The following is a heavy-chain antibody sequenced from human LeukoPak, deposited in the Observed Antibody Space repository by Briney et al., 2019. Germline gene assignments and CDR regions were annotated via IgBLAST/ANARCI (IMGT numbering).Heavy chain of an antibody. Sequence: GGSLRLSCAASGFTFSSYAMHWVRQAPGKGLEWVAVISYDGSNKYYAGSVKGRFTISRDNSKNTLFLQMNTLRAEDTAVFYCARGDKQLVFNRNKGGFDPWGQGTLVTVSS. CDR3: ARGDKQLVFNRNKGGFDP. J-gene: IGHJ5*02. V-gene: IGHV3-30*04. CDR1: GFTFSSYA. D-gene: IGHD6-13*01. CDR2: ISYDGSNK.